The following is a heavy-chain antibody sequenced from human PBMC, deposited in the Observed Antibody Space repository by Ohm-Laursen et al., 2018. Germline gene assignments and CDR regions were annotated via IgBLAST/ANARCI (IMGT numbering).Heavy chain of an antibody. CDR3: AKRSLTGGGRHFDS. CDR1: GFTFITYA. D-gene: IGHD1-26*01. V-gene: IGHV3-23*01. J-gene: IGHJ4*02. Sequence: SLRLSCSASGFTFITYAMSWVRQAPGKGLEWVSAVSRSGDSTDYADSVEGRFTISRDNSKSTLFLQMNSLRAEDTAVYYCAKRSLTGGGRHFDSWGQGTLVTVSS. CDR2: VSRSGDST.